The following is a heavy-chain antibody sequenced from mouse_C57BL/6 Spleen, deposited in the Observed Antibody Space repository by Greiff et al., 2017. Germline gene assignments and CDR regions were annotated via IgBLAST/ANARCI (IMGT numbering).Heavy chain of an antibody. CDR3: AMPYGSSYYYFDY. V-gene: IGHV1-74*01. CDR1: GYTFTSYW. CDR2: IHPSDSDT. D-gene: IGHD1-1*01. Sequence: QVQLQQSGAELVKPGASVKVSCKASGYTFTSYWMHWVKQRPGQGLAWIGRIHPSDSDTNYNQKFKGKATLTVDKSSSTAYMQLSSLTSEDSAVYYWAMPYGSSYYYFDYWGQGTTLTVSS. J-gene: IGHJ2*01.